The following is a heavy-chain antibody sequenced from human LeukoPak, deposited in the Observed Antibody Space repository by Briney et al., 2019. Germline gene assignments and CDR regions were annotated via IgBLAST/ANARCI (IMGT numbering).Heavy chain of an antibody. D-gene: IGHD3-22*01. CDR2: THYSGIT. CDR1: GDSISSSSYR. J-gene: IGHJ4*02. Sequence: WETLSLTGTVSGDSISSSSYRSGWIRQPPGRWLEWVASTHYSGITYYSPSLKSRVTVSVHTSRNRSSLQLSSVTAADTAVYYCVRIYYDSSGYYLTDYYFDSWGQGTLVTVSS. V-gene: IGHV4-39*01. CDR3: VRIYYDSSGYYLTDYYFDS.